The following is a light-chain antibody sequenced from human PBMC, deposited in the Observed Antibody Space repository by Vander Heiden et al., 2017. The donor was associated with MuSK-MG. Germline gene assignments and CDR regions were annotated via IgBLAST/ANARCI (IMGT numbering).Light chain of an antibody. CDR2: AAY. Sequence: DIRMTQSPSSLSASVGDRVTLTCRAGQNINTFLNWYQQRPGKPPKLLIYAAYELQSGVPSRFSGSGSGTDFTLTIRGLQPEDFATYYCQQSYKIPLTFGGGTKVEIK. CDR3: QQSYKIPLT. CDR1: QNINTF. V-gene: IGKV1-39*01. J-gene: IGKJ4*01.